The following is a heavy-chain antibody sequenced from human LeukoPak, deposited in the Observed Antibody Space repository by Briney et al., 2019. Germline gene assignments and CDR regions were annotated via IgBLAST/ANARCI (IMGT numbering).Heavy chain of an antibody. CDR1: GFTFSSYS. V-gene: IGHV3-74*01. J-gene: IGHJ4*02. D-gene: IGHD5-24*01. Sequence: PGGSLRLSCAASGFTFSSYSMHWVRQAPGKGLVWVSRISSDGSSTSYADSVKGRFTISRDNAKNTLYLQMNSLRAEDTAVYYGASRDNFDYWGQGTLVTVSS. CDR3: ASRDNFDY. CDR2: ISSDGSST.